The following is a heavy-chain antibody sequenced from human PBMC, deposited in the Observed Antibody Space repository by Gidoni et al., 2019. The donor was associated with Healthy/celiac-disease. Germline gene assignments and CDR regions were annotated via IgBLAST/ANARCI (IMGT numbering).Heavy chain of an antibody. D-gene: IGHD5-12*01. V-gene: IGHV4-39*07. CDR1: GGSLSSSSYY. Sequence: QLQLQESGPGLVKPSETLSLTCTVSGGSLSSSSYYWGWIRQPPGKGLEWLGSSYYSGGTYYNPSLKSRVTISVDTSKNQFSLKLSSVTAADTAVYYCARALSGYDWEWFDPWGQGTLVTVSS. CDR2: SYYSGGT. J-gene: IGHJ5*02. CDR3: ARALSGYDWEWFDP.